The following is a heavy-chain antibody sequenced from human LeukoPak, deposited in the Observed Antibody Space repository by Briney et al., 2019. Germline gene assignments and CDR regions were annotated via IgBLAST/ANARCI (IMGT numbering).Heavy chain of an antibody. CDR1: RFTFSTYA. D-gene: IGHD2-2*01. V-gene: IGHV3-48*01. CDR3: ARDVTDQPLDS. Sequence: GGSLRLSCAASRFTFSTYAMNWVRQGPGGGLEWLSYISNSITTVYYADSVKGRFTISRDNAKNSLYLQMNSLRPEDTAVYYCARDVTDQPLDSWGQGTLVTVSS. CDR2: ISNSITTV. J-gene: IGHJ4*02.